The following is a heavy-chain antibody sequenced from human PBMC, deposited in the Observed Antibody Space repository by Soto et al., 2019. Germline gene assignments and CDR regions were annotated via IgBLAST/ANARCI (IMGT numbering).Heavy chain of an antibody. CDR1: VFSLTTSGVG. V-gene: IGHV2-5*02. J-gene: IGHJ4*02. CDR2: IYWDDDQ. Sequence: QIIWNESGPTLVKPTQTLPLTCTFSVFSLTTSGVGVGWIRQSPGKAPDWLALIYWDDDQRYTPSLNSRLTISKDTSKSYLVLTMANLGPAATATYYCPHIVLRTVFGVVTTPAIYLDFWCQGT. CDR3: PHIVLRTVFGVVTTPAIYLDF. D-gene: IGHD3-3*01.